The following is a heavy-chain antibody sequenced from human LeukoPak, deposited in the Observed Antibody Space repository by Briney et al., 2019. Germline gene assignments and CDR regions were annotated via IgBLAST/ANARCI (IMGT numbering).Heavy chain of an antibody. Sequence: GGSLRLSCAASGFTFSSYSMNWVRQAPGKGLEWVSSISSSSSYIYYADSVKGRFTISRDNAKNSLHLQMNSLRAEDTAVYYCARGATVVTAPFDYWGQGTLVTVSS. V-gene: IGHV3-21*01. CDR3: ARGATVVTAPFDY. D-gene: IGHD4-23*01. CDR2: ISSSSSYI. J-gene: IGHJ4*02. CDR1: GFTFSSYS.